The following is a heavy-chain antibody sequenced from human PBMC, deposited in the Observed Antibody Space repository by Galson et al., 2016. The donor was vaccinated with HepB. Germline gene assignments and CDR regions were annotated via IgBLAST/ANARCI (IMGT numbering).Heavy chain of an antibody. V-gene: IGHV3-23*01. CDR2: VSGSGYST. J-gene: IGHJ5*02. Sequence: SLRLSCAASGFTFSSYGMSWVRQAPGKGLEWVSAVSGSGYSTYYADSVKGRFTISRDNSKNTLYLHMNRLRVEDTAVYRCVKDLQCGSSIGWGWFDPWGQGTLVTVSS. CDR1: GFTFSSYG. D-gene: IGHD2-15*01. CDR3: VKDLQCGSSIGWGWFDP.